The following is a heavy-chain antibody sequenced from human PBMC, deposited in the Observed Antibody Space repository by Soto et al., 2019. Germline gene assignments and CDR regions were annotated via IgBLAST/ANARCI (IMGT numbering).Heavy chain of an antibody. Sequence: PSETLSLTCTVSGGSISSYYWSWIRQPPGKGLEWIGYIYYSGSTNYNPSLKSRVTISVDTSKNQFSLKLSSVTAADTAVYYCARDRYYDFWSGYRSSYYYYGMDVWGQGTTVTVSS. J-gene: IGHJ6*02. V-gene: IGHV4-59*01. CDR3: ARDRYYDFWSGYRSSYYYYGMDV. CDR2: IYYSGST. CDR1: GGSISSYY. D-gene: IGHD3-3*01.